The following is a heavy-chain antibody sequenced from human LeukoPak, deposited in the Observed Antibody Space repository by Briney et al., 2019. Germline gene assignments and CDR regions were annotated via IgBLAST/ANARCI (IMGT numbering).Heavy chain of an antibody. CDR3: ARAHRKAPFDY. Sequence: ASVKVSCKASGYIFTDYYMHWVRQAPGQGLEWMGIINPSGGSTSYAQKFQGRVTMTRDMSTSTVYMELSSLRSEDTAVYYCARAHRKAPFDYWGQGTLVTVSS. CDR2: INPSGGST. V-gene: IGHV1-46*01. J-gene: IGHJ4*02. CDR1: GYIFTDYY. D-gene: IGHD6-6*01.